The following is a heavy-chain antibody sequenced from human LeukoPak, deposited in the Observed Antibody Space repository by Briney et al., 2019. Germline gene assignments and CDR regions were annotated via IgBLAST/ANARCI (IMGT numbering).Heavy chain of an antibody. V-gene: IGHV4-34*01. J-gene: IGHJ6*02. CDR2: INHSGST. Sequence: SETLSLTCAVYGGSFSGYYWSWIRQPPGKGLEWLGEINHSGSTNYNPSLKSRVTISVDTSKNQFSLKLTSVTAADTAVYYCASGEVVVPADPDITSGMDAWGQGTTVTVSS. D-gene: IGHD2-2*01. CDR1: GGSFSGYY. CDR3: ASGEVVVPADPDITSGMDA.